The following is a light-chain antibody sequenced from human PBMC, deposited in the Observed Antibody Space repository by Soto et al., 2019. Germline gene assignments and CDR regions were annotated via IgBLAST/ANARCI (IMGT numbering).Light chain of an antibody. CDR3: QQRSNRPRT. V-gene: IGKV3-11*01. Sequence: EIVLTQSPATLSLSPGERATLSCRASQSVSSYLAWYQQRPGQAPRLLIYDASNRATGIPGRFSGSGSGTDFTLTSSSLEPEDFAVYYCQQRSNRPRTFGQGTKVEIK. CDR2: DAS. J-gene: IGKJ1*01. CDR1: QSVSSY.